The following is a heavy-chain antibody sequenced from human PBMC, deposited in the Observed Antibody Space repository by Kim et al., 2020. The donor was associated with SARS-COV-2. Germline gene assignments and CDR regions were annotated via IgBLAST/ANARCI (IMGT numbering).Heavy chain of an antibody. J-gene: IGHJ6*02. CDR1: GFTFINSA. V-gene: IGHV1-58*01. CDR2: VVVASGST. CDR3: AAETSYHYYAMDV. Sequence: SVKVSCKASGFTFINSAVEWVRQARGQRLEWMGWVVVASGSTRYAQKFQERVTITRDMSTNSVYMELSSLRSEDTAVYYCAAETSYHYYAMDVWGQGTTVTVSS.